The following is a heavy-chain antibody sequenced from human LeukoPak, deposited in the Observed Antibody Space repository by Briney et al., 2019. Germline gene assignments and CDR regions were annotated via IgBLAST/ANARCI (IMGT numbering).Heavy chain of an antibody. D-gene: IGHD1-1*01. CDR1: GGSFSGYY. J-gene: IGHJ4*02. CDR3: ARVVKGTRTGGARFYY. CDR2: INHSGST. V-gene: IGHV4-34*01. Sequence: PSETLSLTCAVYGGSFSGYYWSWIRQPPGKGLEWIGEINHSGSTNYNPSLKSRVTISVDTSKNQFSLKLSSVTAADTAVYYCARVVKGTRTGGARFYYWGQGNLVTVSS.